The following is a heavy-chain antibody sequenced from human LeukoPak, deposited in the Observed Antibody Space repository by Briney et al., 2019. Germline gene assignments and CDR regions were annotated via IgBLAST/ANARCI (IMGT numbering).Heavy chain of an antibody. V-gene: IGHV4-39*01. J-gene: IGHJ4*02. D-gene: IGHD4-17*01. Sequence: PSETLSLTCTVSGGSIRGSTYYWGWIRQPPGKGLEWIGSIYYNGGTYYNPSLKSRVTISVDTSKNQFSLKLSSVTAEDTAVYYCAYGDSTYLFDYWGQGTLVTVSS. CDR2: IYYNGGT. CDR3: AYGDSTYLFDY. CDR1: GGSIRGSTYY.